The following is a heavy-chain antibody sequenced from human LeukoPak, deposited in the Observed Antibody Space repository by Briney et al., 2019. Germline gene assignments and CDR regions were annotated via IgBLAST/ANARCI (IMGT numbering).Heavy chain of an antibody. D-gene: IGHD1-26*01. CDR3: AKRQGPNSGSYDYFDP. CDR1: GGSISSFY. J-gene: IGHJ5*02. CDR2: IHSSGYT. V-gene: IGHV4-4*09. Sequence: SETLSLTCTVSGGSISSFYWTWIRQPPGQGLEWIAYIHSSGYTNYNPSLKSRFTISVDTSKNQFSLKVTSVTAADTAVYYCAKRQGPNSGSYDYFDPWGQGTLVTVSS.